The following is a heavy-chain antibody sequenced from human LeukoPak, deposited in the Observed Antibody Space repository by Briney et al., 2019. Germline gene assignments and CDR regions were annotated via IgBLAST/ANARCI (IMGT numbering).Heavy chain of an antibody. CDR1: GFTFSSYE. CDR2: ISSSGSTI. D-gene: IGHD1-1*01. J-gene: IGHJ4*02. Sequence: GGSLRLSCAASGFTFSSYEMNWVRQAPGKGLEWVSYISSSGSTIYYADSVKGRFTISRDNAKNSLYLQMNSLRAEDTAVYYCATTHTFYPTSYWGQGTLVTVSS. V-gene: IGHV3-48*03. CDR3: ATTHTFYPTSY.